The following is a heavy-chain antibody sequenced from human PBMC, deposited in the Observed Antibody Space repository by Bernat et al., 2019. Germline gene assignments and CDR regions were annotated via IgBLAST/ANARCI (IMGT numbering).Heavy chain of an antibody. J-gene: IGHJ5*02. CDR1: GGTFSSYA. V-gene: IGHV1-69*01. D-gene: IGHD4-11*01. Sequence: QVQLVQSGAEVKKPGSSVKVSCKASGGTFSSYAISWVRQAPGQGLEWMGGIIPIFGTANYAQKFQGRVTITADESTSAAYMGLSSLRSEDTAVYYCARVSVRLQYFGAVDPWGQGTLVTVSS. CDR2: IIPIFGTA. CDR3: ARVSVRLQYFGAVDP.